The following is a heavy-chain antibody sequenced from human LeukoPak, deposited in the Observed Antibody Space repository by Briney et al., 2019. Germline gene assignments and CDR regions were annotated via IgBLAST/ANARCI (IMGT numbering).Heavy chain of an antibody. V-gene: IGHV1-69*13. CDR3: ARDRSPYYDSSGYYYDYDY. D-gene: IGHD3-22*01. J-gene: IGHJ4*02. CDR1: GGTFSSYA. Sequence: SVTVSCKASGGTFSSYAISWVRQAPGQGLEWMGGIIPIFGTANYAQKFQGRVTITADESTSTAYMELSSLRSEDTAVYYCARDRSPYYDSSGYYYDYDYWGQGTLVTVSS. CDR2: IIPIFGTA.